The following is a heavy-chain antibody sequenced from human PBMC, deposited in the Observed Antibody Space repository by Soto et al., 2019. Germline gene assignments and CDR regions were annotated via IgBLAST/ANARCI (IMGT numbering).Heavy chain of an antibody. CDR3: TTDAVYSSGWYWGFDY. D-gene: IGHD6-19*01. CDR2: IKSKTDGGPT. J-gene: IGHJ4*02. Sequence: GGSLRLSCAASGFTFSNAWMSWVRQAPGKGLEWVGRIKSKTDGGPTDYAAPVKGRFTISRDDSKNTLYLKMNSLKTEVTAVYYCTTDAVYSSGWYWGFDYWGQGTLVTVSS. V-gene: IGHV3-15*01. CDR1: GFTFSNAW.